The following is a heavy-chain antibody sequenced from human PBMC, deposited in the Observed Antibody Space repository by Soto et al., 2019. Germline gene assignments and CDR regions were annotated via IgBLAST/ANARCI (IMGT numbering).Heavy chain of an antibody. J-gene: IGHJ6*03. CDR1: GDSFSAYY. V-gene: IGHV1-2*02. D-gene: IGHD5-12*01. CDR3: ARESGGATATLDYYYFYMDV. Sequence: QVQLVQSGAEVKKPGASVKVSCKTSGDSFSAYYLHWVRQAPGQGLEWLGWINPNGGATKYAQKFRGRVAMTRDKSIRTAYLELTSLRSDETAIYYCARESGGATATLDYYYFYMDVWGKGTTVTVSS. CDR2: INPNGGAT.